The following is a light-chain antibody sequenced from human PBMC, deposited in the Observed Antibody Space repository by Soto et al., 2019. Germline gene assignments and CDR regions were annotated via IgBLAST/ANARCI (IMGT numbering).Light chain of an antibody. J-gene: IGKJ4*01. V-gene: IGKV4-1*01. CDR1: QSVLFGPNNKDY. CDR3: QQYYISPLT. CDR2: WAS. Sequence: DIVVTQSPDSLSLSLGERATINCKSSQSVLFGPNNKDYLAWFQHKPGQPPRLLIHWASSRESGVPDRFNGSGSGTDFTLTISSLQAEDVAVYYWQQYYISPLTFGGGTKVEIK.